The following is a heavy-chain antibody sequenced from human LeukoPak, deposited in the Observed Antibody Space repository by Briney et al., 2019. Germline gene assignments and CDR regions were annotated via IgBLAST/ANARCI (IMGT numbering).Heavy chain of an antibody. J-gene: IGHJ4*02. CDR2: INPNSGGT. CDR3: ASGGGIYYDSSGYYWF. CDR1: GYTFTGYY. Sequence: ASVKVSCKASGYTFTGYYMHWVRQAPGQGLEWMGWINPNSGGTNYAQKFQGRVTMTRDTSISTAYMELSRLRSDDTAVYYCASGGGIYYDSSGYYWFWGQGTLATVSS. D-gene: IGHD3-22*01. V-gene: IGHV1-2*02.